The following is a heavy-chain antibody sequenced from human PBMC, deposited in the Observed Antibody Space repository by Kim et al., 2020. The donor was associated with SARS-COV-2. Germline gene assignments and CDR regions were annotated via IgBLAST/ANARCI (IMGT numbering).Heavy chain of an antibody. V-gene: IGHV3-23*01. J-gene: IGHJ4*02. D-gene: IGHD4-17*01. CDR3: AKTDDYGDYPFDS. Sequence: GGSLRLSCADSGFTFSRNAMNWVRQAPGKGLEWVSGISSSGHNTYYADSVRGRFTISRDNSKNTLYLQMNSLRAEDTAVYYCAKTDDYGDYPFDSWGQGT. CDR1: GFTFSRNA. CDR2: ISSSGHNT.